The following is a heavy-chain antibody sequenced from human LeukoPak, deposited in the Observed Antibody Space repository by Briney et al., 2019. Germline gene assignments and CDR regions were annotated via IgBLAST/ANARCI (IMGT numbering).Heavy chain of an antibody. CDR1: GSTFSSHR. CDR3: ARALYGDPHFDY. V-gene: IGHV3-74*01. J-gene: IGHJ4*02. CDR2: INSDGSST. D-gene: IGHD4-17*01. Sequence: GRSLRPSYAASGSTFSSHRMHCVRHDPRNWLVWVSRINSDGSSTSYADSVNGRFTISRHNAKNTLYLQMNSLRAEDTALYYCARALYGDPHFDYWGQGTLVTVSS.